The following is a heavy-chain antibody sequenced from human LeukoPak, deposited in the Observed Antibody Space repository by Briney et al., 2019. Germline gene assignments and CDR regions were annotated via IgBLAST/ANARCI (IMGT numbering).Heavy chain of an antibody. Sequence: GRTLRLSCAVSRFPFSSYWMSWVPQAPGKGLEWVANINPDASENYYVDSVQGRCPISRDNAKDPLYLQMNSLRTEDTAVYYCARTNGSRYFDYWGQGTLVTVSS. CDR1: RFPFSSYW. CDR2: INPDASEN. CDR3: ARTNGSRYFDY. V-gene: IGHV3-7*01. J-gene: IGHJ4*02. D-gene: IGHD2-8*01.